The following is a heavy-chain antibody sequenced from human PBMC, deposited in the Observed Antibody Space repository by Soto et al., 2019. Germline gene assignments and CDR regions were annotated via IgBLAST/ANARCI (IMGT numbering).Heavy chain of an antibody. CDR1: GYSISSSNW. Sequence: TSETLSLTCAVSGYSISSSNWWGWIRQPPGKGLEWIGYIYYSGTTYYNPSLKSRVTISVDTSKNQFSLKLSSVTAADTAVYYCARAYYVLLWFGEFPKKNWFDPWGQGTLVTVSS. D-gene: IGHD3-10*01. CDR2: IYYSGTT. CDR3: ARAYYVLLWFGEFPKKNWFDP. J-gene: IGHJ5*02. V-gene: IGHV4-28*03.